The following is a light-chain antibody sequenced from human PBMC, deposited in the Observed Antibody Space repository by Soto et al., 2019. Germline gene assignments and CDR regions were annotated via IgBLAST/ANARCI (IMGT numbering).Light chain of an antibody. Sequence: QSALTQPPSASGSPGQSVTISWTGTSSDVGGYNYVSWYQQHPGKAPKLMIYEVSKRPSGVPDRFSGSKSGNTASLTVSGLQAEDEADYYCSSYAGSNTHVVFGGGTKLTVL. CDR2: EVS. V-gene: IGLV2-8*01. J-gene: IGLJ2*01. CDR3: SSYAGSNTHVV. CDR1: SSDVGGYNY.